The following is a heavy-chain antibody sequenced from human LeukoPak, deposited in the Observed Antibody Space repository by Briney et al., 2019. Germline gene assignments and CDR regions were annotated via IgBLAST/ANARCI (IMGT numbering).Heavy chain of an antibody. CDR2: MKSENDGGTT. D-gene: IGHD6-13*01. V-gene: IGHV3-15*07. J-gene: IGHJ4*02. CDR1: GCTFSSAW. CDR3: TRTSSAAGRQYFYY. Sequence: GGSLRLSCAASGCTFSSAWINWVRQAPAKGLEWVGRMKSENDGGTTDYAAPVKGTFTISRDDSENTLYLQMNSLKTEDTAVYYCTRTSSAAGRQYFYYCGQGTLVTVSS.